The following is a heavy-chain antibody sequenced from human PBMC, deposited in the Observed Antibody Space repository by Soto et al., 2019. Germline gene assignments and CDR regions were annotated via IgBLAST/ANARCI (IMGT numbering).Heavy chain of an antibody. CDR2: IYYSGTT. CDR3: ARLYYDILTGYYPWNYYCYMDV. CDR1: GGSVSSTNYY. D-gene: IGHD3-9*01. Sequence: QLQLQESGPGLVTPSETLSLTCAVSGGSVSSTNYYWGWIRQPPGKGLEWIGSIYYSGTTYYSPSVKSRVTISVDRSKNQFSLELRSVTAADTAVYYCARLYYDILTGYYPWNYYCYMDVWGEGTTVTVSS. V-gene: IGHV4-39*01. J-gene: IGHJ6*03.